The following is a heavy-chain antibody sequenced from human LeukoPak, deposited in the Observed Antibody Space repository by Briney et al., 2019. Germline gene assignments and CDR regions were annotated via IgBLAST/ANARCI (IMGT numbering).Heavy chain of an antibody. CDR3: AKDLSIAARPVFEY. CDR1: GFSVSSNY. J-gene: IGHJ4*02. D-gene: IGHD6-6*01. Sequence: GGSLRLSRAASGFSVSSNYMSWVRQAPGKGLEWVSVIYGGDIAAYADSVKGRFTISRDNSKNTLYLQMNSLRADDTAVYFCAKDLSIAARPVFEYWGQGTLVTVSS. V-gene: IGHV3-53*01. CDR2: IYGGDIA.